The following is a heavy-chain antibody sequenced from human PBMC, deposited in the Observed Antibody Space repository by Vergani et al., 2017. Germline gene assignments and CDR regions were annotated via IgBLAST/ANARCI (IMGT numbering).Heavy chain of an antibody. V-gene: IGHV4-34*01. Sequence: QVQLQQWGAGLLKPSETLSLTCAVYGGSFSGYYWSWIRQPPGKGLEWIGEINHSGSTNYNPSLKSRVTISVDTSKNQFSLKLSSVTAADTAVYYCARMGRGSPPYFDYWGQGTLVTVSS. J-gene: IGHJ4*02. CDR3: ARMGRGSPPYFDY. CDR1: GGSFSGYY. CDR2: INHSGST. D-gene: IGHD1-26*01.